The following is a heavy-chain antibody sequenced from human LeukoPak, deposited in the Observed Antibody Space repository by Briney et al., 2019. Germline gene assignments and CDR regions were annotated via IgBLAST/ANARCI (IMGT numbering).Heavy chain of an antibody. D-gene: IGHD3-10*01. CDR1: GITFSSYA. Sequence: GGSLRLSCAASGITFSSYAMSWVRQAPGKGLEWVANIKQDGSEKYYVDSVKGRFTISRDNAKNSLYLQMNSLRAEDTAVYYCARGRITMVRGVTGDYWGQGTPVTVSS. CDR3: ARGRITMVRGVTGDY. CDR2: IKQDGSEK. V-gene: IGHV3-7*01. J-gene: IGHJ4*02.